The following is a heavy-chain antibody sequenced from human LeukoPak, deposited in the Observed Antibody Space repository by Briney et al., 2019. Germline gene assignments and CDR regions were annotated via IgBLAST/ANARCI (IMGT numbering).Heavy chain of an antibody. CDR2: ISSSGSTI. Sequence: GGSLRLSCAASGFTFSDYYMSWIRQAPGKGLEWVSYISSSGSTIYYADSVKGRFTISRDNAKNSLYLQMNSLRAEDTAVYYCAKVADDYGDYDWFDPWGQGTLVTVSS. CDR1: GFTFSDYY. D-gene: IGHD4-17*01. CDR3: AKVADDYGDYDWFDP. V-gene: IGHV3-11*01. J-gene: IGHJ5*02.